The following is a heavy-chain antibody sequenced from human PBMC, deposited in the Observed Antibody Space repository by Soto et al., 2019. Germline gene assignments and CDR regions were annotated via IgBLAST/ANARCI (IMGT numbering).Heavy chain of an antibody. V-gene: IGHV3-23*01. CDR2: VSGSGDST. Sequence: EVQVLESGGGLVQPGGSLRLSCAASGFTFSTYAMTWVRQAPGKGLEWVSSVSGSGDSTYYADSVKGRFTISRDNSKNTVYLQMNSLRAEDTATYYCAKGPSWGQGTLVTVSS. CDR1: GFTFSTYA. CDR3: AKGPS. J-gene: IGHJ5*02.